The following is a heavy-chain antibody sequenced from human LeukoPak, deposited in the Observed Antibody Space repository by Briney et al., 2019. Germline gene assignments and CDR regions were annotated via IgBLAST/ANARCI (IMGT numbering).Heavy chain of an antibody. D-gene: IGHD6-19*01. CDR2: MYSSGST. Sequence: PGGSLRLSCAVSGFTVSGNYMSWVRQPPGKGLEWVSVMYSSGSTDYADSVKGRFTISRDNSKNTLYLQMNSLRAEDTAVYYCAREGGPYSSTLRGHWGQGTLVTVSS. CDR1: GFTVSGNY. CDR3: AREGGPYSSTLRGH. J-gene: IGHJ4*02. V-gene: IGHV3-53*01.